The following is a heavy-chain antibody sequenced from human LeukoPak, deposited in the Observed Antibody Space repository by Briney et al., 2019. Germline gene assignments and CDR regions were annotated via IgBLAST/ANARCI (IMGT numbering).Heavy chain of an antibody. D-gene: IGHD5-18*01. V-gene: IGHV4-59*01. CDR2: IYYSGST. J-gene: IGHJ6*02. Sequence: SETLSLTCTVSGGSISSYYWSWIRQPPGKGLEWIGYIYYSGSTNYNPSLKSRVTISVDTSKNQFSLKLSSVTAVDTAVYYCARDRRGYSYGFDDYYYYGMDVWGQGTTVTVSS. CDR1: GGSISSYY. CDR3: ARDRRGYSYGFDDYYYYGMDV.